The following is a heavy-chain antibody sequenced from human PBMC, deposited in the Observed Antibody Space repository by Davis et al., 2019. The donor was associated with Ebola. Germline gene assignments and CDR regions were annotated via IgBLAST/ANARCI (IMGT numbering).Heavy chain of an antibody. CDR1: GFTFSSYA. Sequence: GESLKISCAASGFTFSSYAMHWVRQAPGKGLEWVAVISYDGSNKYYADSVKGRFTISRDNAKNTLYLQMNSLRAEDTAVYYCAREGGPVTMSYGMDVWGQGTTVTVSS. CDR3: AREGGPVTMSYGMDV. CDR2: ISYDGSNK. D-gene: IGHD3-22*01. V-gene: IGHV3-30-3*01. J-gene: IGHJ6*02.